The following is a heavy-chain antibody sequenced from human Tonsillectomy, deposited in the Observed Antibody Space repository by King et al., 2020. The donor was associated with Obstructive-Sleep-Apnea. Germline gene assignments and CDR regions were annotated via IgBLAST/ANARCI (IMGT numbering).Heavy chain of an antibody. Sequence: VQLQQSGPGLVKPSQTLSLTCAISGDSVSSNSAAWNWIRQSPSRGLEWLGRTYYRSKWYNDYAVSVKSRININPDTAKNQVSLQLNSVTPEDSAVYYWARDGVGRVDWDGEWFDSWGQGTLVTVSS. CDR3: ARDGVGRVDWDGEWFDS. D-gene: IGHD3-9*01. V-gene: IGHV6-1*01. J-gene: IGHJ5*01. CDR1: GDSVSSNSAA. CDR2: TYYRSKWYN.